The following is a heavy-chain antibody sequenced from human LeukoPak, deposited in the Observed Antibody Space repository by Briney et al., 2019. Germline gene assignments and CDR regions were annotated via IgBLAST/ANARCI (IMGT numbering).Heavy chain of an antibody. Sequence: GGSLRLSCAASGFTFSTYGMYWVRQAPGKGLEWVAVIWYDGSNKYYADSVKGRFTISRDNSKNTLYLQMNSLRAEDTAMYYCARDYCSSISCMDAWGQGTTVTVSS. D-gene: IGHD2-2*01. J-gene: IGHJ6*02. CDR1: GFTFSTYG. V-gene: IGHV3-33*01. CDR2: IWYDGSNK. CDR3: ARDYCSSISCMDA.